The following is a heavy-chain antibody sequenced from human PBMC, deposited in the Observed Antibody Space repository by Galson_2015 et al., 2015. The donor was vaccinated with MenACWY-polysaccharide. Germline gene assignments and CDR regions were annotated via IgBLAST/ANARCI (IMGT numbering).Heavy chain of an antibody. CDR3: ARSGVVVVPLLEY. V-gene: IGHV3-74*01. Sequence: SLRLSCEASGFTFSSYWMNWVRQAPGQGLEWVSRISSDWRNTVYADSVKGRFTFSRDNSMNTLYLQISSLRAEDSAVYYCARSGVVVVPLLEYWGQGTLVTVSS. CDR1: GFTFSSYW. D-gene: IGHD3-3*01. CDR2: ISSDWRNT. J-gene: IGHJ4*02.